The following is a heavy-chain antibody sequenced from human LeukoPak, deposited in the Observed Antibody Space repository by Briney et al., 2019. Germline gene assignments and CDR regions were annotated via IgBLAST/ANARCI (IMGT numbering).Heavy chain of an antibody. CDR1: GYTFTSYD. Sequence: ASVKVSCKASGYTFTSYDINWVRQATGQGLEWMGWMNPNSDNTGYAQKFQGRVTMTRNTSISTAYMELSSLRSEDTAVYYCARDLTYFSTDFDHWGQGTLVTVSS. D-gene: IGHD3/OR15-3a*01. CDR3: ARDLTYFSTDFDH. J-gene: IGHJ4*02. V-gene: IGHV1-8*01. CDR2: MNPNSDNT.